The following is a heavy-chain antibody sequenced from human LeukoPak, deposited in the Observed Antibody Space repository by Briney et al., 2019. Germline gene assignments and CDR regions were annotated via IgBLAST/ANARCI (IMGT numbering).Heavy chain of an antibody. V-gene: IGHV3-11*05. J-gene: IGHJ4*02. CDR2: ISDSSGYT. Sequence: PGGSLRLSCAASGFTFSDYYMSWIRQAPGKGLEWVSYISDSSGYTKDADSVKGRFTISRDNAKNSLYLQMNSLRAEDTAVYYCAREVYGDNYFDYWGQGTLVTVSS. CDR3: AREVYGDNYFDY. D-gene: IGHD4-17*01. CDR1: GFTFSDYY.